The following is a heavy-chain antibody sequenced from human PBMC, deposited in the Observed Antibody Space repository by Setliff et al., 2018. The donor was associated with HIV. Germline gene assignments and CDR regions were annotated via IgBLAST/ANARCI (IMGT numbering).Heavy chain of an antibody. Sequence: PSETLSLTCTVSGGSIRTGAYYWGWIRPPPGKGLEWIGSIYYDGRTFYKPSLKSRLTISVDTSKNQFSLSLNSVTAADTAVYFCARGGAVSADFDSWGQGTLVTVSS. D-gene: IGHD3-16*01. CDR2: IYYDGRT. J-gene: IGHJ5*01. CDR3: ARGGAVSADFDS. V-gene: IGHV4-39*07. CDR1: GGSIRTGAYY.